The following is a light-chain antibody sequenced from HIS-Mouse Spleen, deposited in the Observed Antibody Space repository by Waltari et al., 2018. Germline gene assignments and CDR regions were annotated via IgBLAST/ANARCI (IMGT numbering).Light chain of an antibody. CDR3: QQLNSYPPP. CDR1: QGISSY. CDR2: AAS. Sequence: IQLTQSPSFLSASGGDRVTISWRASQGISSYVAWKQQKPAKTPKSLIYAASTLQSGVPSRLSGSGSGTEFTLTISSLQPEDLATYYCQQLNSYPPPFCQGTKVEIK. V-gene: IGKV1-9*01. J-gene: IGKJ1*01.